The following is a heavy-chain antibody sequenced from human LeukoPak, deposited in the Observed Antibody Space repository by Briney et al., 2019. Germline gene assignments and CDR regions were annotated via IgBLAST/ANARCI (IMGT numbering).Heavy chain of an antibody. CDR3: ARGVVAYSYGFDY. J-gene: IGHJ4*02. V-gene: IGHV3-53*04. CDR1: GFTVSSNY. D-gene: IGHD5-18*01. Sequence: GGSLRLSCAASGFTVSSNYMSSVRQAPGKGLEWVSVIFSGGTTYYADSVKGRFTISRHNSENTLYLQMNSLRGEDTAVYYCARGVVAYSYGFDYCGQGTLVTVSS. CDR2: IFSGGTT.